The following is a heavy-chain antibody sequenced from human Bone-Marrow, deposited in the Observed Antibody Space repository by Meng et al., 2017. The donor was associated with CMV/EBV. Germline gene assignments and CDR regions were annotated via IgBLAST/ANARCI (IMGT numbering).Heavy chain of an antibody. D-gene: IGHD3-22*01. Sequence: SETLSLTCTVSGGSISSGSYYWSWIRQLPGRGLEWIGYIYYSGSTYYNPSLKSRVTISVDTSKNQFSLNLTSVTAADTAIYYCARDYDTTGDWFDPWGQGTLVTVSS. CDR3: ARDYDTTGDWFDP. V-gene: IGHV4-31*03. CDR2: IYYSGST. J-gene: IGHJ5*02. CDR1: GGSISSGSYY.